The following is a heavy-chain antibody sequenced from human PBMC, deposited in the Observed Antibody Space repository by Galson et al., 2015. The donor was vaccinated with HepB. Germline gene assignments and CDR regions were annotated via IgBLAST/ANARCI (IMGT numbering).Heavy chain of an antibody. CDR1: GFSLSTSGMR. Sequence: PALVKPTQTLTLTCTFSGFSLSTSGMRVSWIRQPPGKALEWLARIGWDDDKFYNISLRNRLTISKDTSRSQVVLMMTDMDPVDTATYYCVRHDTIGYYPLLYWGPGTLVTVSS. CDR2: IGWDDDK. D-gene: IGHD3-22*01. J-gene: IGHJ4*02. CDR3: VRHDTIGYYPLLY. V-gene: IGHV2-70*04.